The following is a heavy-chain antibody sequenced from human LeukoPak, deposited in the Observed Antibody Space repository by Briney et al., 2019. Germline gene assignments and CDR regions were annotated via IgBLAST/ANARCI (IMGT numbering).Heavy chain of an antibody. J-gene: IGHJ5*02. Sequence: PSETLSLTCTVSGGSINRYYWSWIRQPPGKGLEWIGYIYSSGSTNYNPSLKSRVNISLDTSKNQFSLKLSSVAAADTAVYYCARHPSYSGYTWFDPWGQGTRVTVSS. CDR1: GGSINRYY. V-gene: IGHV4-59*08. D-gene: IGHD5-12*01. CDR2: IYSSGST. CDR3: ARHPSYSGYTWFDP.